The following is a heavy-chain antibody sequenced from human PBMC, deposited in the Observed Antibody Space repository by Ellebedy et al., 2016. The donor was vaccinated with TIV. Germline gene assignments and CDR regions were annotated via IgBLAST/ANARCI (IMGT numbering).Heavy chain of an antibody. CDR1: GFTVSNAW. Sequence: GESLKISCGASGFTVSNAWMNWVRQAPGKGLEVVGRIKSKTDGGTTDYAAPVKGRFTISRDDSKNTLYLQMNSLKTEDTAVYYCSVWFDPWGQGTLVTVSS. V-gene: IGHV3-15*07. J-gene: IGHJ5*02. CDR3: SVWFDP. CDR2: IKSKTDGGTT.